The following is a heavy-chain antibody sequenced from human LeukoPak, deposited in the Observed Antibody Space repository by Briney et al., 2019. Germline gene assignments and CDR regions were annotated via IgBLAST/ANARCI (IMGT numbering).Heavy chain of an antibody. CDR3: AGIPYDFWSGPGPFDY. D-gene: IGHD3-3*01. CDR1: GFTFSSYW. CDR2: INSDGSST. J-gene: IGHJ4*02. Sequence: GGSLRLSCAASGFTFSSYWMHWVRQAPGKGLVWVSRINSDGSSTSYADSVKGRFTISRDNAKNTLYLQMNSLRAEDTAVYYCAGIPYDFWSGPGPFDYWGQGTLVTVSS. V-gene: IGHV3-74*01.